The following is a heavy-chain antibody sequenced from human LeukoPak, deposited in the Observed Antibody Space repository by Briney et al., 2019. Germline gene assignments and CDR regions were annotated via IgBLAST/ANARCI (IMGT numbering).Heavy chain of an antibody. CDR2: IYYSGST. J-gene: IGHJ6*03. D-gene: IGHD1-26*01. CDR3: ARELGATDYYYYMDV. V-gene: IGHV4-59*01. Sequence: GTLRLSCAASGFTFSSYGMSWVRQAPGKGLEWIGYIYYSGSTNYNPSLKSRVTISVDTSKNQFSLKLSSVTAADTAVYYCARELGATDYYYYMDVWGKGTTVTISS. CDR1: GFTFSSYG.